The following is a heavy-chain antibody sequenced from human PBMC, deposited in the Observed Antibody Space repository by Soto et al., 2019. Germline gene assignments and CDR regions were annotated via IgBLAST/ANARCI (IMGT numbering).Heavy chain of an antibody. J-gene: IGHJ6*02. V-gene: IGHV1-18*01. Sequence: QVQLVQSGAEVKKPGASVKVSCKAFGYTFTSFGISWVRQAPGQGLEWMGWISDYNGNTNYAQKLQGRVTMTTDTSTSTAYMELRSLRSDDTAVYYCARAPLLYYDFWSGYSAYGMDVWGQGTTVTVSS. CDR3: ARAPLLYYDFWSGYSAYGMDV. CDR2: ISDYNGNT. CDR1: GYTFTSFG. D-gene: IGHD3-3*01.